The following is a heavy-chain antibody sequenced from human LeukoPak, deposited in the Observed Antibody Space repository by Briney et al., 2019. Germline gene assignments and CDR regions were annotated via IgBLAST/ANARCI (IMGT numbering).Heavy chain of an antibody. CDR1: GFTFTSSA. Sequence: ASVKVSCKASGFTFTSSAMQWVRQARGQRLEWIGWNVVGSGNTNYAQKFQERVTITRDMSTSTAYMELSSLRSEDTAVYYCAANRGVVGATGAFDIWGQGTMVTVSS. CDR2: NVVGSGNT. J-gene: IGHJ3*02. D-gene: IGHD1-26*01. V-gene: IGHV1-58*02. CDR3: AANRGVVGATGAFDI.